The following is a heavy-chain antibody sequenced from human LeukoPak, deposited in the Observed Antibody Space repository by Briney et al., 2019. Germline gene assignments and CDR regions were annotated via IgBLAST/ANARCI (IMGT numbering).Heavy chain of an antibody. J-gene: IGHJ4*02. Sequence: ASVKVSCKASGYTFTSYYMHWVRQATGQGLEWMGWMNPNSGNTGHAQKFQGRVTTTRNTSISTAYMELSSLRSEDTAVYYCARGARRAGTMVRGVPTPFDYWGQGTLVTVSS. V-gene: IGHV1-8*02. D-gene: IGHD3-10*01. CDR3: ARGARRAGTMVRGVPTPFDY. CDR1: GYTFTSYY. CDR2: MNPNSGNT.